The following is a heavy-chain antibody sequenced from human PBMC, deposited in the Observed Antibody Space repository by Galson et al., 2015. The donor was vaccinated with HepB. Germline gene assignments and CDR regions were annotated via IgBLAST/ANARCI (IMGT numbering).Heavy chain of an antibody. CDR3: ARQPIAVPRKDWFDP. J-gene: IGHJ5*02. V-gene: IGHV5-10-1*01. D-gene: IGHD6-19*01. CDR1: GYSFTSYW. CDR2: IDPSDSYT. Sequence: QSGAEVKKPGESLRISCKGSGYSFTSYWISWVRQMPGKGLEWMGRIDPSDSYTNYSPSFQGHVTISADKSISTAYLQWSSLKATDTAMYYCARQPIAVPRKDWFDPWGQGTLVTVSS.